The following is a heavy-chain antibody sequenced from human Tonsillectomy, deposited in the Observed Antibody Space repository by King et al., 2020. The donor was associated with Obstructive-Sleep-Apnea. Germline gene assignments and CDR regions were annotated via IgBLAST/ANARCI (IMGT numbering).Heavy chain of an antibody. V-gene: IGHV3-30-3*01. Sequence: VQRVESGGGVVQPGTSMRLSGEASGFTFSHNAMHWVSQAQGKGLEWGAILGSDESQIFYADSMKGRFTISRDNSKNTLYLEMSLLRPEDTAVYYCARDPGDYGDYYFDFWGQGILVTVSS. CDR1: GFTFSHNA. D-gene: IGHD4-17*01. J-gene: IGHJ4*02. CDR3: ARDPGDYGDYYFDF. CDR2: LGSDESQI.